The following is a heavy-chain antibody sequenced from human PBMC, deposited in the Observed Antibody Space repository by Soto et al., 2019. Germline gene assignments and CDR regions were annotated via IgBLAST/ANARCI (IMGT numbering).Heavy chain of an antibody. CDR3: ARMYYYDSSGSDAFDI. CDR2: IKQVGSEK. V-gene: IGHV3-7*05. CDR1: GFTFSSYW. J-gene: IGHJ3*02. D-gene: IGHD3-22*01. Sequence: EVQLVESGGGLVQPGGSLRLSCAASGFTFSSYWMSWVRQAPGKGLEWVAKIKQVGSEKYNVDSVKGRFTISRDNAKNSLYLQMNSLRAEDTAVYYCARMYYYDSSGSDAFDIWGQGTMVTVSS.